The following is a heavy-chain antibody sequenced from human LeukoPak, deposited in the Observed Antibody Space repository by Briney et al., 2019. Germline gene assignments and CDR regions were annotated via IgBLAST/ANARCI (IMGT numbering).Heavy chain of an antibody. CDR3: ARDRGSYLQPTGY. CDR2: ITGNGGST. D-gene: IGHD1-26*01. CDR1: GFTFSTYA. J-gene: IGHJ4*02. V-gene: IGHV3-23*01. Sequence: GGSLRLSCAASGFTFSTYAMTWVRQAPGKGLEWVSSITGNGGSTYYADSVKGRLTISRDNSKNTLYLQMNSLRADDTAVYRCARDRGSYLQPTGYWGQGTLVTVSS.